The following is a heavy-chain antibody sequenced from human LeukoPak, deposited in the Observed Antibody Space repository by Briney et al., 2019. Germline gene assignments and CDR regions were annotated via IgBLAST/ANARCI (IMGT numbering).Heavy chain of an antibody. J-gene: IGHJ6*03. Sequence: SETLSLTCTVSGGSFNSYYWSWVRQSPGKGLEWIGHIYHTGSTNYNPSLTSRVIISVDTSKNQFSLNLSSVTAADTAVYYCASIKFQVQGYTEVWAKGTSVIVSS. CDR3: ASIKFQVQGYTEV. V-gene: IGHV4-59*08. D-gene: IGHD4/OR15-4a*01. CDR1: GGSFNSYY. CDR2: IYHTGST.